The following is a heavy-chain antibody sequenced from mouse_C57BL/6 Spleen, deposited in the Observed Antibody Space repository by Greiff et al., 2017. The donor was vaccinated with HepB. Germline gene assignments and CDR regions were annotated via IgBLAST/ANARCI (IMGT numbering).Heavy chain of an antibody. D-gene: IGHD2-4*01. CDR3: ARIYYDYDVFAY. CDR1: GFTFSSYA. CDR2: ISDGGSYT. J-gene: IGHJ3*01. Sequence: EVKLEESGGGLVKPGGSLKLSCAASGFTFSSYAMSWVRQTPEKRLEWVATISDGGSYTYYPDNVKGRFTISRDNAKNNLYLQMSHLKSEDTAMYYCARIYYDYDVFAYWGQGTLVTVSA. V-gene: IGHV5-4*03.